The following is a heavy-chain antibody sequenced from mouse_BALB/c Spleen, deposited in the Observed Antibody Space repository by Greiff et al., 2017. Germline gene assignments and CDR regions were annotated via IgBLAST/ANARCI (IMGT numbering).Heavy chain of an antibody. V-gene: IGHV3-2*02. CDR1: GYSITSDYA. Sequence: DVQLQESGPGLVKPSQSLSLTCTVTGYSITSDYAWNWIRQFPGNKLEWMGYISYSGSTSYNPSLKSRISITRDTSKNQFFLQLNSVTTEDTATYYCARRRNPYRYDVGYYAMDDWGQGTSVTVSS. J-gene: IGHJ4*01. D-gene: IGHD2-14*01. CDR3: ARRRNPYRYDVGYYAMDD. CDR2: ISYSGST.